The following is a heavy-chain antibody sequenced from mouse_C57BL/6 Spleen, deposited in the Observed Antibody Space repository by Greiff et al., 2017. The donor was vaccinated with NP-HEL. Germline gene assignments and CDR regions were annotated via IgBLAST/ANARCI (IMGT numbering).Heavy chain of an antibody. D-gene: IGHD2-2*01. CDR1: GFTFSSYA. J-gene: IGHJ3*01. CDR3: AREGMVTTGAWCAY. Sequence: EVQRVESGGGLVKPGGSLKLSCAASGFTFSSYAMSWVRQTPEKRLEWVATISDGGSYTYYPDNVKGRFTISRDNAKNNLYLQMSHLKSEDTAMYYCAREGMVTTGAWCAYWGQGTLVTVSA. V-gene: IGHV5-4*01. CDR2: ISDGGSYT.